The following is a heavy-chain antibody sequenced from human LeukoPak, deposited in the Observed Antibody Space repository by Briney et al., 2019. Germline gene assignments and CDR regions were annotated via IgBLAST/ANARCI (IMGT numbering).Heavy chain of an antibody. D-gene: IGHD7-27*01. CDR2: IHHSGNS. Sequence: PSETLSLTCTVSGASFTDYYWSWIRQSPGKGLEWISYIHHSGNSDYNPSLRSRVTTSLDTSKNQFSLNLISVTAADTAVYYCTRSHWGLQAWSQGALVTGAS. J-gene: IGHJ5*02. CDR1: GASFTDYY. V-gene: IGHV4-59*01. CDR3: TRSHWGLQA.